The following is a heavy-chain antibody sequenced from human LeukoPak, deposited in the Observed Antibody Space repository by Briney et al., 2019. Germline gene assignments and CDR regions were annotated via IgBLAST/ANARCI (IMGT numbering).Heavy chain of an antibody. CDR1: GGSISSYY. J-gene: IGHJ4*02. D-gene: IGHD3-10*01. CDR2: MYYSGST. CDR3: ATYPFRGASHHFDY. Sequence: PSETLSLTCTVSGGSISSYYWSWIRQPPGKGLEWIAYMYYSGSTNYNPSLKSRITISLDTSKNQFSLKLSSVTAADTAVYYCATYPFRGASHHFDYWGQGILVTVSS. V-gene: IGHV4-59*01.